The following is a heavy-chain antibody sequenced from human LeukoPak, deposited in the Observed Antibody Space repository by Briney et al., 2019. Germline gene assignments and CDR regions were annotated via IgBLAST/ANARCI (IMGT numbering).Heavy chain of an antibody. CDR2: ISSSSSYI. CDR1: GFTFSSYA. CDR3: ARVRALRVYYYYGMDV. V-gene: IGHV3-21*01. J-gene: IGHJ6*02. Sequence: PGGSLRLSCAASGFTFSSYAMSWVRQAPGKGLEWVSSISSSSSYIYYADSVKGRFTISRDNAKNSLYLQMNSLRAEDTAVYYCARVRALRVYYYYGMDVWGQGTTVTVSS.